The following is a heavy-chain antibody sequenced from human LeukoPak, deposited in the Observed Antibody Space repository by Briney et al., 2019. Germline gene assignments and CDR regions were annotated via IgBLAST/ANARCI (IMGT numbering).Heavy chain of an antibody. CDR1: GGSSSGYY. CDR2: INHSGST. CDR3: ASQSSTYYYYGMDV. Sequence: SETLSLTCAVYGGSSSGYYWSWIRQPPGKGLEWIGEINHSGSTNYNPSLKSRVTISVDTSKNQFSLKLSSVTAADTAVYYCASQSSTYYYYGMDVWGQGTTVTVSS. J-gene: IGHJ6*02. D-gene: IGHD6-13*01. V-gene: IGHV4-34*01.